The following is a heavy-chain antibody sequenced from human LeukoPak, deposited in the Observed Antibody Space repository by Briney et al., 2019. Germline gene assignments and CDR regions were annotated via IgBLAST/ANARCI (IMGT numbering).Heavy chain of an antibody. CDR2: FDPEDGET. D-gene: IGHD1-1*01. CDR3: AMQLERAGYWFDP. J-gene: IGHJ5*02. CDR1: GYTLTELS. Sequence: LVASVKVSCKVSGYTLTELSMHWVRQAPGKGLEWMGGFDPEDGETIYAQKFQGRVTMTEDTSTDTAYMELSSLRSEDTAVYYCAMQLERAGYWFDPWAREPWSPSPQ. V-gene: IGHV1-24*01.